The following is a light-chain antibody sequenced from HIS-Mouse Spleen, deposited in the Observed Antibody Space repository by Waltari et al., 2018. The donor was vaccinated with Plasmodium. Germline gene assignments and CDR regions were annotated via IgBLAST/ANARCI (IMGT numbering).Light chain of an antibody. CDR3: QQYGSSPIT. CDR2: GAS. V-gene: IGKV3-20*01. J-gene: IGKJ5*01. Sequence: EIVLTQYPGTLSFSPGERATLPCRASPSVSSSYLAWYQQQHGQAPRLLILGASSRATGIPDRFSGSGSGTDFTLTISRLEPEDFAVYYCQQYGSSPITFGQGTRLEIK. CDR1: PSVSSSY.